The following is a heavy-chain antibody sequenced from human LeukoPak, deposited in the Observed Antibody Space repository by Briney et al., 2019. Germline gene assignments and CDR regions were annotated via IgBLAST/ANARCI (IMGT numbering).Heavy chain of an antibody. J-gene: IGHJ4*02. V-gene: IGHV3-33*01. CDR3: ARDWSCIQLWFPDF. CDR1: GFNFSNYA. CDR2: IWYDGSNK. Sequence: GGSLRLSCAASGFNFSNYAMHWVRQAPGKGLEWVAVIWYDGSNKYYADSVKGRFTISRDNSKNTLYLQMNSLRAEDTAVCYCARDWSCIQLWFPDFWGQGTLVTVSS. D-gene: IGHD5-18*01.